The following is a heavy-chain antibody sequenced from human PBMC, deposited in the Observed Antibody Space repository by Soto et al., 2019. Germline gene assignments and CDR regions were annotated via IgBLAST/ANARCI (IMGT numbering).Heavy chain of an antibody. D-gene: IGHD3-9*01. V-gene: IGHV4-34*01. Sequence: QVQLQQWGAGLLKPSETLSLTCAVYGGSFSGYYWSWIRQPPGKGLEWIGEINHSGSTNYNPSLESRVTISVDTSKNQFSLKLSSVTAADTAVYYCARGLDIGLRYFDWGEGAFDIWGQGTMVTVSS. CDR3: ARGLDIGLRYFDWGEGAFDI. CDR2: INHSGST. J-gene: IGHJ3*02. CDR1: GGSFSGYY.